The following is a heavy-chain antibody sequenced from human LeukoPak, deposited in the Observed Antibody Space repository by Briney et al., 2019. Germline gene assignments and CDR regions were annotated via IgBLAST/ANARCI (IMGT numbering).Heavy chain of an antibody. Sequence: PGGSLRLSCAASGFNFSSYGMHWVRQAPGKGLEWVAVISYDGSNKYYADSVKGRFTISRDNSKNTLYLQMNSLRAEDTAVYYCAKDQAAVDSSWQVWYYYYGMDVWGKGTTVTVSS. CDR3: AKDQAAVDSSWQVWYYYYGMDV. D-gene: IGHD6-13*01. V-gene: IGHV3-30*18. J-gene: IGHJ6*04. CDR1: GFNFSSYG. CDR2: ISYDGSNK.